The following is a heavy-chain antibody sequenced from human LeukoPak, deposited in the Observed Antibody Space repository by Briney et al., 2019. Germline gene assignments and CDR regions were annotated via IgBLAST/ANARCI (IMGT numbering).Heavy chain of an antibody. J-gene: IGHJ4*02. D-gene: IGHD6-13*01. CDR2: IKSKTDGGTT. Sequence: GGSLRLSCAASGFTFSSYGMHWVRQAPGKGLEWVGRIKSKTDGGTTDYAAPVKGRFTISRDDSKNTLYLQMNSLKTEDTAVYYCTTGYSSSWFDYLGQGTLVTASS. V-gene: IGHV3-15*01. CDR1: GFTFSSYG. CDR3: TTGYSSSWFDY.